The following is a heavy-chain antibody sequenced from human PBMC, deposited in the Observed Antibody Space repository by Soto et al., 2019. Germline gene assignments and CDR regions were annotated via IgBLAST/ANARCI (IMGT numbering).Heavy chain of an antibody. D-gene: IGHD5-18*01. CDR2: VILMFGTA. J-gene: IGHJ4*02. CDR3: ASGYSYGYNF. V-gene: IGHV1-69*01. Sequence: QVQLVQSGAEVKKPGSSVKVSCKASGGTFSSYAISWVRQAPGQGLEWMGGVILMFGTANYAQKFQDRVTITADASTNTAYMELTSLRSEDTAVYYCASGYSYGYNFWVQGSLLTVSS. CDR1: GGTFSSYA.